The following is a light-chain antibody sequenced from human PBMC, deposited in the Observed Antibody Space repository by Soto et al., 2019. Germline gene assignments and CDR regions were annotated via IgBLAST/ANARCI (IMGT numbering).Light chain of an antibody. V-gene: IGKV3-15*01. CDR3: QQYNNWPRT. J-gene: IGKJ1*01. CDR2: GAS. CDR1: QSVSSN. Sequence: EIVLTQSPATLSVSPGERVTLSCRASQSVSSNLAWYQQKPGQAPRLLIYGASTRATGIPARFSGSRSGTKFTLTISSLQSEDFAVYYCQQYNNWPRTFGQGTKVDIK.